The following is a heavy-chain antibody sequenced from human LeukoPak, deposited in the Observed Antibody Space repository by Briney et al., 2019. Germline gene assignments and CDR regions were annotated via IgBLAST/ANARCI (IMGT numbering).Heavy chain of an antibody. Sequence: KPSETLSLTCRVSGASISGYYWSWIRQPPGKGLEWIGHMYYSGGTTYNPSLKSRVSISLDTSKKHFSLKLNSVTAADTAVYYCAGTGLFFDYWSQGTLVTVSS. CDR3: AGTGLFFDY. CDR1: GASISGYY. D-gene: IGHD7-27*01. J-gene: IGHJ4*02. CDR2: MYYSGGT. V-gene: IGHV4-59*01.